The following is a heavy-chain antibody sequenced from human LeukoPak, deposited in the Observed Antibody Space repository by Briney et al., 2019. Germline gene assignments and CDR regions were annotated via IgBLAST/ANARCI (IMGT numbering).Heavy chain of an antibody. Sequence: PSETLSLTCTVSGDSTSNINYYWGWIRQPPGKGLEWIGSIYYSGSTYYNPSLKSRVTISVDTSNNQFSLKLSSVTAADTAVYYCASQRNDYYDSSGHDYWGQGTLVTVSS. V-gene: IGHV4-39*01. CDR3: ASQRNDYYDSSGHDY. D-gene: IGHD3-22*01. J-gene: IGHJ4*02. CDR2: IYYSGST. CDR1: GDSTSNINYY.